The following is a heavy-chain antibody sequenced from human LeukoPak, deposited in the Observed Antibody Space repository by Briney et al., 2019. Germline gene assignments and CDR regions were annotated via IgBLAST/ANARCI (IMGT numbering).Heavy chain of an antibody. V-gene: IGHV4-34*01. CDR1: GGSFSGYY. CDR2: INHSGST. CDR3: VTDYYYYMDV. J-gene: IGHJ6*03. Sequence: SKTLSLTCAVYGGSFSGYYWSWIRQPPGKGLEWIGEINHSGSTNYNPSLKSRVTISVDTSKNQFSLKLSSVTAADTAVYYCVTDYYYYMDVWGKGTTVTVSS.